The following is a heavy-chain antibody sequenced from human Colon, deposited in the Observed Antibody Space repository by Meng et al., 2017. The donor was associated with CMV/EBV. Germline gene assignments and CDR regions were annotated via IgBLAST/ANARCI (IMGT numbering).Heavy chain of an antibody. J-gene: IGHJ4*02. CDR2: IRSDGSDK. CDR3: AKVGSVTITYFDC. Sequence: GGSLRLSCAASGLTFSNHGMHWVRQAPGKGLEWVAFIRSDGSDKYYADSVKGRFTISRDNSKNTLYLQMNSLRAEDTAVYYCAKVGSVTITYFDCWGQGTLVTVSS. CDR1: GLTFSNHG. V-gene: IGHV3-30*02. D-gene: IGHD4-11*01.